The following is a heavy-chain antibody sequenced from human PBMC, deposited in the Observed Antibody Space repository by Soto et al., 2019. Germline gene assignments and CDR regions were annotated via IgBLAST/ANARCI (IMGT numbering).Heavy chain of an antibody. V-gene: IGHV3-23*01. Sequence: PGGSLRLSCAASGFTFSSYAMSWVRQAPGKGLEWVSAISGSGGSTYYADSVKGRFTISRDNSKNTLYLQMNSLRAEDTAVYYCATFNRGYSYGSVDYWGQGTLVTVSS. J-gene: IGHJ4*02. D-gene: IGHD5-18*01. CDR3: ATFNRGYSYGSVDY. CDR1: GFTFSSYA. CDR2: ISGSGGST.